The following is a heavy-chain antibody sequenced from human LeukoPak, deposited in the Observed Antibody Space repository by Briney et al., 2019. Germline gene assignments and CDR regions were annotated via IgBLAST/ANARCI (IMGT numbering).Heavy chain of an antibody. V-gene: IGHV3-7*05. CDR2: IKPDGSEK. J-gene: IGHJ4*02. CDR3: ARGQMAGY. CDR1: GFPFSSYW. Sequence: PGGSLRLSCAASGFPFSSYWMSWVRQAPGKGLEWVANIKPDGSEKSYVDSVKGRFTISRDNAKNSLYLQMNSLRAEDTAEYYCARGQMAGYWGQGTLVTVSS. D-gene: IGHD5-24*01.